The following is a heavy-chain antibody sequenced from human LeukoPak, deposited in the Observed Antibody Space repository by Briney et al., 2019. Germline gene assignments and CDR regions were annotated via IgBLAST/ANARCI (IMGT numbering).Heavy chain of an antibody. Sequence: SSETLFLTCTVSGGSISSSICYWGWIRRPPGKGLEWIGSIYYSGSTYYNPSLKSRVTISVDTSKNQFSLKLSSVTAADTAVYYCATENYGDYKSPNWFDPWGQGTLVTVSP. CDR3: ATENYGDYKSPNWFDP. V-gene: IGHV4-39*01. D-gene: IGHD4-17*01. CDR1: GGSISSSICY. CDR2: IYYSGST. J-gene: IGHJ5*02.